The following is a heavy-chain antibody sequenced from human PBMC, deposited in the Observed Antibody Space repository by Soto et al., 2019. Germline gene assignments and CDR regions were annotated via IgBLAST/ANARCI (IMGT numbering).Heavy chain of an antibody. CDR2: TKSKTDGGTT. Sequence: PGGSVRLSCAASGFTFSNAWMSWVRQAPGKGLEWVGRTKSKTDGGTTDYAAPVKGRFTISRDDSKNTLYLQMNSLKTEDTAVYYCTTGLVYWGQGTLVTVSS. D-gene: IGHD6-6*01. CDR1: GFTFSNAW. CDR3: TTGLVY. J-gene: IGHJ4*02. V-gene: IGHV3-15*01.